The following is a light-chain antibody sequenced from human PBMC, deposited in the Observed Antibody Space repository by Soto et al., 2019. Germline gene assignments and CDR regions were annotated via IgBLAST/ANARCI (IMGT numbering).Light chain of an antibody. Sequence: QSAVTQPASVYGSRGQSIPIARTGTISDVGSYNLVSWYQQHPGKAPKLMIYEGSKRPSGVSNRFSGSKSGNTASLTISGLQAEDEADYYCCSYAGSSFYVFGTGTKVTVL. CDR1: ISDVGSYNL. CDR3: CSYAGSSFYV. V-gene: IGLV2-23*01. J-gene: IGLJ1*01. CDR2: EGS.